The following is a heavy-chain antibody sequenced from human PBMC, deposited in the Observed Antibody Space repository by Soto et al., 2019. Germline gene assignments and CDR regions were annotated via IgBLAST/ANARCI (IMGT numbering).Heavy chain of an antibody. D-gene: IGHD6-6*01. J-gene: IGHJ4*02. CDR3: VNNEYSSSSPPYYFDY. CDR1: GFTFSSYA. CDR2: ISSNGGST. Sequence: PGGSLRLSCSASGFTFSSYAMHWVRQAPGKGLEYVSAISSNGGSTYYADSVKGRFTISRDNSKNTLYLQMSSLRAEDTAVYYCVNNEYSSSSPPYYFDYWGQGTLVTVSS. V-gene: IGHV3-64D*08.